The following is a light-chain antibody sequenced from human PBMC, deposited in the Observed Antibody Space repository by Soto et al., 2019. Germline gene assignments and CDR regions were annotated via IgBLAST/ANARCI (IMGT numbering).Light chain of an antibody. CDR2: AAS. CDR1: QGISSY. Sequence: AIRMTQSPSSFSASTGDRVTITCRASQGISSYLAWYQQKPGKAPKLLIYAASTLQSGVPSRFSGSGSGTDFTLTISCLQSEDFATYYRQQYYSYPPDTFGQGTKLEIK. V-gene: IGKV1-8*01. CDR3: QQYYSYPPDT. J-gene: IGKJ2*01.